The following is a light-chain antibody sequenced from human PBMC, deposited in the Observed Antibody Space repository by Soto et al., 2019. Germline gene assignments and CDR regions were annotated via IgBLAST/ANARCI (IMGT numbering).Light chain of an antibody. Sequence: EVVLTQSPGTLSLSPGERATLSCRASQSVGKSLAWYQHKPGQAPRLLIYGASTRATGIPDRFSGSGAGTDFTLTISRLEPEDFAVYYCQQYGGSPRTFGQGTKVERK. V-gene: IGKV3-20*01. CDR2: GAS. CDR1: QSVGKS. J-gene: IGKJ1*01. CDR3: QQYGGSPRT.